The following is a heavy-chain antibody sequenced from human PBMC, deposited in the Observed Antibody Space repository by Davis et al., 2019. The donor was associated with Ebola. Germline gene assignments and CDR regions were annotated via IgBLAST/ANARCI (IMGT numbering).Heavy chain of an antibody. J-gene: IGHJ6*03. CDR1: GGSVSSGSYY. CDR3: ARVRGATREYYYYYMDV. D-gene: IGHD3-10*01. CDR2: IYYSGST. V-gene: IGHV4-61*01. Sequence: PSEILSLTCTVSGGSVSSGSYYWSWIRQPPGKGLEWIGYIYYSGSTNYNPSLKSRVTISVDTSKNQFSLKLSSVTAADTAVYYCARVRGATREYYYYYMDVWGKGTTVTVSS.